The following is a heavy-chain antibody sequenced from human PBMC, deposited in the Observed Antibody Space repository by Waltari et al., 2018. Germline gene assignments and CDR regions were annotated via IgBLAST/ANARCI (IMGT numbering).Heavy chain of an antibody. Sequence: EVQLVESWGGLVQPGGSLRLSCAASGFTFSSNWMHWVRQAPGKGMVWVSRINTGGSTTNYADSVKGRFTISRDNAKNTVDLQINSLRAEDTAVYYCARGKKDGWYLDLWGRGSLVTVSS. CDR2: INTGGSTT. J-gene: IGHJ2*01. CDR3: ARGKKDGWYLDL. V-gene: IGHV3-74*01. CDR1: GFTFSSNW.